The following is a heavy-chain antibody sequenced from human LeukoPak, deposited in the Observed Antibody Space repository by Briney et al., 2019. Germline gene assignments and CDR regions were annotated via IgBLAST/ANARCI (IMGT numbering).Heavy chain of an antibody. J-gene: IGHJ6*02. CDR3: ARDMVRGVITRYYYGMDV. Sequence: GGSLRLSCAASGFTFSSNYMSWVRQAPGKGLEWVSVIYSGGSTYYADSVKGRFTISRHNSKNTLYLQMNSLRAEDTAVYYCARDMVRGVITRYYYGMDVWGQGTTVTVSS. D-gene: IGHD3-10*01. CDR2: IYSGGST. CDR1: GFTFSSNY. V-gene: IGHV3-53*04.